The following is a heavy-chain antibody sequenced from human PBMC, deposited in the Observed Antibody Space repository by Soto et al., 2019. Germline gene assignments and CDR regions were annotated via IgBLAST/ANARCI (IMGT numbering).Heavy chain of an antibody. Sequence: EVQLLESGGGLVRPGGSLRLSCAASGFTFSSYAMSWVRQAPGKGLEWVSTISGSDGRTYSTDSVKGRFTISRDNSRNPAYLQMNSLRVEDTAVYYCAKGVSQYTPLALFDYWGRGTLLTVSS. J-gene: IGHJ4*02. D-gene: IGHD5-18*01. V-gene: IGHV3-23*01. CDR1: GFTFSSYA. CDR3: AKGVSQYTPLALFDY. CDR2: ISGSDGRT.